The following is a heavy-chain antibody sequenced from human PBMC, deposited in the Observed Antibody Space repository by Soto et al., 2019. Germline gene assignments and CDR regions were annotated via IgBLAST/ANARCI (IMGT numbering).Heavy chain of an antibody. CDR3: ARDSERGYSSSWYLGWFNP. Sequence: SVKVSCKASGGTFSSYAISWVRQAPGQGLEWMGGIIPIFGTANYAQKFQGRVTITADESTSTAYMELSSLRSEDTAVYYCARDSERGYSSSWYLGWFNPWGQGTLVTVS. V-gene: IGHV1-69*13. CDR2: IIPIFGTA. D-gene: IGHD6-13*01. CDR1: GGTFSSYA. J-gene: IGHJ5*02.